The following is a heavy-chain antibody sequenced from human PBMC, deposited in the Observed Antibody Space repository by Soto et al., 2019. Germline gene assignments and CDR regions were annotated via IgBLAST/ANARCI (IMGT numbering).Heavy chain of an antibody. V-gene: IGHV4-31*03. CDR3: ARVRGGGPFDD. CDR1: GGSISSGGYY. CDR2: IYYSGST. Sequence: SSETLSLTCTVSGGSISSGGYYWSWIRQHPGKGLEWIGYIYYSGSTYYNPSLKSRVTISVDTSKNQFSLKLSSVAAADTAVYCARVRGGGPFDDWGQGTLVTVSS. J-gene: IGHJ4*02. D-gene: IGHD1-26*01.